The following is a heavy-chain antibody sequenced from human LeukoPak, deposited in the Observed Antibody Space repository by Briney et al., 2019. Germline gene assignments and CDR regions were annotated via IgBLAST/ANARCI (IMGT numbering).Heavy chain of an antibody. CDR2: INRDGSST. J-gene: IGHJ4*02. Sequence: QPGGSLRLSCAASGFTFDDYAMHWFRHAPGKGLVWVSRINRDGSSTSYADSVKGRFTISRDNAKNTLNLQMNSLRAEDMAAYYCARASGSYAFDYWGQGNLVTVSS. V-gene: IGHV3-74*01. CDR1: GFTFDDYA. CDR3: ARASGSYAFDY. D-gene: IGHD1-26*01.